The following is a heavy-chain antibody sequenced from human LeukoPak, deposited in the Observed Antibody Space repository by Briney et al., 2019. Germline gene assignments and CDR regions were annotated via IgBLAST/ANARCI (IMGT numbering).Heavy chain of an antibody. J-gene: IGHJ4*02. Sequence: PGGSLRLSCTVSGFTVSSNSMSWVRQAPGKGLEWVAVVSYTGSNKNYADSVKGRFTISRGNAKNSLYLQMNSLRAEDTAVYYCARAGPYDFWSGYCRDWGQGTLVTVSS. CDR3: ARAGPYDFWSGYCRD. V-gene: IGHV3-30*04. D-gene: IGHD3-3*01. CDR2: VSYTGSNK. CDR1: GFTVSSNS.